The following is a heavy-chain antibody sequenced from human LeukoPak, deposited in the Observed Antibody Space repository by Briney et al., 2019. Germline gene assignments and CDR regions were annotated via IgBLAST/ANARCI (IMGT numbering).Heavy chain of an antibody. J-gene: IGHJ4*02. V-gene: IGHV3-23*01. CDR2: ITGSGGTT. D-gene: IGHD5-12*01. CDR1: GFTFSIYA. Sequence: GGSLRLSCAASGFTFSIYAMNWVRQAPGKGLEWVSAITGSGGTTYYADSVKGRFTISRDNSKNTLYLQMNSLRAEDTAVYYCASLIVATISPASFDYWGQGTLVTVSS. CDR3: ASLIVATISPASFDY.